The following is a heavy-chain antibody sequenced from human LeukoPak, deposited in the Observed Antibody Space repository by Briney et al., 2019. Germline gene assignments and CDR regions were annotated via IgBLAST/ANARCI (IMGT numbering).Heavy chain of an antibody. CDR1: GGSISSGDYY. CDR2: IYYSGST. Sequence: TLSLTCTVSGGSISSGDYYWSWIRQPPGKGLEWIGYIYYSGSTYYNPSLKSRVTISVDTSKNQFSLKLSSVTAADTAVYYCARCPRSGYYPSWFDPWGQGTLVTVSS. D-gene: IGHD3-22*01. CDR3: ARCPRSGYYPSWFDP. J-gene: IGHJ5*02. V-gene: IGHV4-30-4*08.